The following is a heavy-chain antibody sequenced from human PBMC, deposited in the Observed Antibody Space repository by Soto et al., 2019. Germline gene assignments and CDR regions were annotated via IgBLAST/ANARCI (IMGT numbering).Heavy chain of an antibody. D-gene: IGHD6-19*01. CDR2: INSDGSST. J-gene: IGHJ4*02. CDR1: GFTFSSYW. V-gene: IGHV3-74*01. CDR3: ATLPPSSGWYYFDY. Sequence: GGSLRLSCAASGFTFSSYWMHWVRQAPGKGLVWVSRINSDGSSTSYADSVKGRFTISRDNAKNALYLQMNSLRAEDTSVYYCATLPPSSGWYYFDYWGQGTLVTVSS.